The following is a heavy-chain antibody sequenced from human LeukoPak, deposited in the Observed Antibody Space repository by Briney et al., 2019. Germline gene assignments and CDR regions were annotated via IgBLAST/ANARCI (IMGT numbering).Heavy chain of an antibody. J-gene: IGHJ4*02. CDR2: INHSGST. CDR3: ARAWGVWGSYRYPSDY. CDR1: GGSFSGYY. Sequence: SETLSLTCAVYGGSFSGYYWSWIRQPPGQGLEWIGEINHSGSTNYNLSLKSRVTISVDTSKNQFSLKLSSVTAADTAVYYCARAWGVWGSYRYPSDYWGQGTLVTVSS. V-gene: IGHV4-34*01. D-gene: IGHD3-16*02.